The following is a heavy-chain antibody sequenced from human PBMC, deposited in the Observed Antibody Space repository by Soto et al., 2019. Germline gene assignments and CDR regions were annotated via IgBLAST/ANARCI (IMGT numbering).Heavy chain of an antibody. CDR3: AKDSGLLYFGELAY. Sequence: PGGSLRLSCAASGFTFSNYAMSWVRQAPGKGLEWVSFISNSGGSTYYADSVKGRFTISRDNSKNTLYLQMNSLRAEDTAVYYCAKDSGLLYFGELAYWGQGTLVTVSS. D-gene: IGHD3-10*01. V-gene: IGHV3-23*01. CDR2: ISNSGGST. CDR1: GFTFSNYA. J-gene: IGHJ4*02.